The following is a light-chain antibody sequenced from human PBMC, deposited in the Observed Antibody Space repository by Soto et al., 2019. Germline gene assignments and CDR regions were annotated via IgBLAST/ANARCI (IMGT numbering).Light chain of an antibody. J-gene: IGKJ5*01. V-gene: IGKV3-20*01. CDR1: QSVSNNY. Sequence: EIVLTQSPGTLSLYPGERATLSCRASQSVSNNYLAWYQQKPGQAPRLLIYGASNRATSIPDRFSGSGSGTDFTLTISRLEPEDFAVYYCQQYGSSPITFGQGTRLEIK. CDR2: GAS. CDR3: QQYGSSPIT.